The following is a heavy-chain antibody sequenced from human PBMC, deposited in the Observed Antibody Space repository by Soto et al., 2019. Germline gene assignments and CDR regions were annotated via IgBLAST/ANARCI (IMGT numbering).Heavy chain of an antibody. CDR2: ISWNSGSI. Sequence: EVQLVESGGGLVQPGRSLRLSCAASGFTFDDYAMHWVRQAPGKGLEWVSGISWNSGSIDYADSVKGRFTISRDNAKNSLYLQMNSLRAEDTALYYCAKGGYNWYSYLDYGGQGTLVTVSS. J-gene: IGHJ4*02. CDR1: GFTFDDYA. V-gene: IGHV3-9*01. CDR3: AKGGYNWYSYLDY. D-gene: IGHD1-7*01.